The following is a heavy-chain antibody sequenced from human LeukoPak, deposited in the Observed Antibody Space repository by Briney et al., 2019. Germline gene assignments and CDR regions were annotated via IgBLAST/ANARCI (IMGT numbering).Heavy chain of an antibody. J-gene: IGHJ4*02. CDR1: GGTFSSYA. D-gene: IGHD3-10*01. CDR2: IIPIFGTA. V-gene: IGHV1-69*01. CDR3: AHQGVLGVVRGVPFDY. Sequence: GASVKVSCKASGGTFSSYAISWVRQAPGQGLEWMGGIIPIFGTANYAQKFQGRVTITADESTSTAYMELSSLRSEDTAVYYCAHQGVLGVVRGVPFDYWGQGTLVTVSS.